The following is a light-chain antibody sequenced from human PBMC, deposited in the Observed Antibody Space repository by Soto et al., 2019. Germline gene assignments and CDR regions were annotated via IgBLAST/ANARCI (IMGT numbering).Light chain of an antibody. CDR2: AAS. V-gene: IGKV1-8*01. J-gene: IGKJ4*01. CDR3: QQYYSYPS. Sequence: AIRMTQSPSSFSASTGDRVTITCRASQGISSYLAWYQQKPGKAPKLLIYAASTLQSGVPSRFSGSGSGTDFTLTISCLQSEDFATHYCQQYYSYPSFGGGTKVDIK. CDR1: QGISSY.